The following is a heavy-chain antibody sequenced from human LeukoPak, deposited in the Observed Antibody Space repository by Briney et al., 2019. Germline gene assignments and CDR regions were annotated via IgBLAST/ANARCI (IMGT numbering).Heavy chain of an antibody. V-gene: IGHV3-23*01. CDR3: AKGGALDP. D-gene: IGHD3-16*01. Sequence: GGSLRLSCAASGFTFSSHAMSWVRQAAGKGPEWVPVISASGDSTYYADAVKGRFTISRDNSKNTLWLQMNSLRVEDTAVYYCAKGGALDPWGQGTLVTVSS. CDR2: ISASGDST. J-gene: IGHJ5*02. CDR1: GFTFSSHA.